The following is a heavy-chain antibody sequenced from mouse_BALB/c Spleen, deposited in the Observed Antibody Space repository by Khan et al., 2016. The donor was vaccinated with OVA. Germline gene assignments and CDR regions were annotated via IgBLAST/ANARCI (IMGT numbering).Heavy chain of an antibody. Sequence: QVQLKQSVAALAKPGASVKMSCMASAYTFINYWILWVKKRPGQGLEWIGYINPSTSYTEYNQNFNDKATLTADKSSSTAYMQLSSLTSEDSAVYYCARRGLQWDFDYWGQGTTLTVSS. J-gene: IGHJ2*01. CDR1: AYTFINYW. CDR2: INPSTSYT. V-gene: IGHV1-7*01. CDR3: ARRGLQWDFDY. D-gene: IGHD1-3*01.